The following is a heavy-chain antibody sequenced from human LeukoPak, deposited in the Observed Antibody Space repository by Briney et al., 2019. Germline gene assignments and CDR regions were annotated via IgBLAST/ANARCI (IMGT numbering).Heavy chain of an antibody. D-gene: IGHD2-2*02. V-gene: IGHV1-8*01. J-gene: IGHJ4*02. CDR1: GYTFTSYD. Sequence: ASVTVSCKASGYTFTSYDINWVRQATGQGLEWKGWMNINSGNTGYAQKFQGRVTMTRNTSITTAYMELSSLRSEDTAVYYCARWCSSTSCYKNNFDYWGQGTLVTVSS. CDR2: MNINSGNT. CDR3: ARWCSSTSCYKNNFDY.